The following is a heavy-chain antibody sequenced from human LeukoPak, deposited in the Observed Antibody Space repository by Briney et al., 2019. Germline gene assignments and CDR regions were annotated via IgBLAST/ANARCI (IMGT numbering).Heavy chain of an antibody. J-gene: IGHJ4*02. CDR1: GFTFSSYS. CDR2: ISSSSSTI. V-gene: IGHV3-48*01. Sequence: GGSLRLSCAASGFTFSSYSMNWVRQAPGKGLEWASYISSSSSTIYYADSVKGRFTISRDNAKNSLYLQMNSLRAEDTAVYYCASWALIAARPVPGSDWGQGTLVTVSS. D-gene: IGHD6-6*01. CDR3: ASWALIAARPVPGSD.